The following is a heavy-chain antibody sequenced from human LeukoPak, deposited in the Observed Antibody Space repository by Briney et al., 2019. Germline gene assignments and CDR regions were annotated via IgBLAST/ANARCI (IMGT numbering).Heavy chain of an antibody. CDR3: ASRQLWLRRGWFDP. D-gene: IGHD5-18*01. V-gene: IGHV4-34*01. CDR1: GGSLSGYY. CDR2: INHSGST. Sequence: SETLSPTCAVYGGSLSGYYWSWIRQPPGKGLEWIGEINHSGSTNYNPSLKSRVTISVDTSKNQFSLKLSSVTAADTAVYYCASRQLWLRRGWFDPWGQGTLVTVSS. J-gene: IGHJ5*02.